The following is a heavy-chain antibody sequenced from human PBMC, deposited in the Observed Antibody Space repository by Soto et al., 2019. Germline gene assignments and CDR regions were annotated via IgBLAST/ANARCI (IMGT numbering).Heavy chain of an antibody. CDR2: ISSSSSYI. J-gene: IGHJ6*02. V-gene: IGHV3-21*01. Sequence: PGGSLRLSCAASGFTFSSYSMNWVRQALGKGLEWVSSISSSSSYIYYADSVKGRFTISRDNAKNSLYLQMNSLRAEDTAVYYCARNSSAIYYYYGMDVWGQGTTVTVSS. D-gene: IGHD6-19*01. CDR3: ARNSSAIYYYYGMDV. CDR1: GFTFSSYS.